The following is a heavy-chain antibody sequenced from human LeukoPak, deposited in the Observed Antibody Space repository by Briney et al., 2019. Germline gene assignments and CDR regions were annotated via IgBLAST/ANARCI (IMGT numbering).Heavy chain of an antibody. J-gene: IGHJ3*02. Sequence: GGSLRLSCAASGFTFRSCGMHWVRQAPGKGLEWVAVIWYDGSNKYYADSVKGRFTISRDNSKNTLYLQMNSLRAEDTAVYYCARDPYGSGSTSFDIWGQGTMVTVSS. D-gene: IGHD3-10*01. V-gene: IGHV3-33*01. CDR1: GFTFRSCG. CDR3: ARDPYGSGSTSFDI. CDR2: IWYDGSNK.